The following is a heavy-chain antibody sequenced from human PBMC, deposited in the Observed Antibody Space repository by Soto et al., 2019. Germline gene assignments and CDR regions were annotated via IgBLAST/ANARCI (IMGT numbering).Heavy chain of an antibody. CDR2: INAGNGNT. J-gene: IGHJ4*02. CDR3: ARDEGQYYCGRGSYFFSFDY. D-gene: IGHD3-10*01. Sequence: GASVKVSCKASGYTFTSYAMHWVRQAPGQRLEWMGWINAGNGNTKYSQKFQGRVTITRDTSASTAYMELSSLRSDDTAVYYCARDEGQYYCGRGSYFFSFDYWGQGALVTVSS. V-gene: IGHV1-3*01. CDR1: GYTFTSYA.